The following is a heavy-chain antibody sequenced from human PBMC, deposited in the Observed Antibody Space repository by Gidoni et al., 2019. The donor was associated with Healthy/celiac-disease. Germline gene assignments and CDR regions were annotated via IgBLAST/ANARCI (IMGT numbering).Heavy chain of an antibody. CDR2: IIPIFGTA. J-gene: IGHJ4*02. CDR3: ARQSGTGLTGYSSGWWDY. V-gene: IGHV1-69*01. Sequence: QVQLVQSGAEVKKPGSSVQVSCKASGGTFSSYAISWVRQAPAQGLEWMGGIIPIFGTANYAQKFQGRVTITADESTSTAYMELSSLRSEDTAVYYCARQSGTGLTGYSSGWWDYWGQGTLVTVSS. D-gene: IGHD6-19*01. CDR1: GGTFSSYA.